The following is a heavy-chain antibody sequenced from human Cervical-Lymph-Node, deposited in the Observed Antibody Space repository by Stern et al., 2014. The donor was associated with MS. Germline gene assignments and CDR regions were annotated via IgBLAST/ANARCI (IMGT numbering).Heavy chain of an antibody. CDR3: ARGYSGYGNFDY. CDR2: IGTAGDT. CDR1: GFTFSSYA. V-gene: IGHV3-13*01. D-gene: IGHD5-12*01. Sequence: VQLVESGGGLVQPGGSLRLSCAASGFTFSSYAMHWVRQATGKGLEWVSAIGTAGDTYYPGSVKGRFTISRENAKNSLYLQMNSLRAGDTAVYYCARGYSGYGNFDYWGQGTLVTVSS. J-gene: IGHJ4*02.